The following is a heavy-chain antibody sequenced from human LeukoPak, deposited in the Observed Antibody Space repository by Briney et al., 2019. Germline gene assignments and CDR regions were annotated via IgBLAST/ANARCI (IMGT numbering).Heavy chain of an antibody. Sequence: GGSLRLSCAASGFTFSSYAMHWVRQAPGKGLEWVAVISYDGSNKYYADSVKGRFTISRDNSKNTLYLQMNSLRAEGTAVYYCARWGYGDRGNYWGQGTLVTVSS. CDR1: GFTFSSYA. V-gene: IGHV3-30-3*01. CDR2: ISYDGSNK. D-gene: IGHD4-17*01. J-gene: IGHJ4*02. CDR3: ARWGYGDRGNY.